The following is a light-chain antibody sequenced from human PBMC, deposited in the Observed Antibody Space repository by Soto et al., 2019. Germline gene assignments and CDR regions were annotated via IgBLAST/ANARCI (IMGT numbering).Light chain of an antibody. CDR1: SSNIGAGYD. Sequence: QSALTQPPSVSGAPGQRVTISCTGSSSNIGAGYDVHWYQQLPGTAPKLLIYGNNNRPSGVPDRFSGSKSGTSASLAITGLQAEDEADYYGQSYDSSLSGSIFGGGTKVTVL. V-gene: IGLV1-40*01. CDR2: GNN. CDR3: QSYDSSLSGSI. J-gene: IGLJ2*01.